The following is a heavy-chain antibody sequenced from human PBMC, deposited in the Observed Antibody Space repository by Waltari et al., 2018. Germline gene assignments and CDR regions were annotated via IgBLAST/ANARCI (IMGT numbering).Heavy chain of an antibody. J-gene: IGHJ4*02. CDR3: AKGRVGATMGYYFDY. CDR2: ISGSGGST. CDR1: GFTFTSYA. V-gene: IGHV3-23*01. Sequence: EVQLLESGGGLVQPGGSLRLSCAASGFTFTSYAMSCVHQASGKGLEWVSAISGSGGSTYYADSVKGRFTISRDNSKNTLYLQMNSLRAEDTAVYYCAKGRVGATMGYYFDYWGQGTLVTVSS. D-gene: IGHD1-26*01.